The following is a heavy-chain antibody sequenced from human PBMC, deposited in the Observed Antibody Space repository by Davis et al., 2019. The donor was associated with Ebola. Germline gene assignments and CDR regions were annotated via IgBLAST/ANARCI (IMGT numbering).Heavy chain of an antibody. CDR3: AREMTHCGGDCHDY. J-gene: IGHJ4*02. D-gene: IGHD2-21*01. Sequence: GESLKISCAASAFTFSDYYMSWIRQAPGKGLEWVSYISSSGSVIYYADSVKGRFTTSRDNAKNSLYLQMNSLRAEDTAVYYCAREMTHCGGDCHDYWGQGTLVTVSS. CDR2: ISSSGSVI. CDR1: AFTFSDYY. V-gene: IGHV3-11*04.